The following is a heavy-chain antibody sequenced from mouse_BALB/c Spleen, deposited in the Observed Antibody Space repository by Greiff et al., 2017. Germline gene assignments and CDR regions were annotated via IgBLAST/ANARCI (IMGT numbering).Heavy chain of an antibody. D-gene: IGHD4-1*01. Sequence: EVQRVESGAELVRSGASVKLSCTASGFNIKDYYMHWVKQRPEQGLEWIGWIDPENGDTEYAPKFQGKATMTADTSSNTAYLQLSSLTSEDTAVYYCNGGLGRLEFAGWGQGTLVTVSA. J-gene: IGHJ3*01. CDR3: NGGLGRLEFAG. CDR1: GFNIKDYY. CDR2: IDPENGDT. V-gene: IGHV14-4*02.